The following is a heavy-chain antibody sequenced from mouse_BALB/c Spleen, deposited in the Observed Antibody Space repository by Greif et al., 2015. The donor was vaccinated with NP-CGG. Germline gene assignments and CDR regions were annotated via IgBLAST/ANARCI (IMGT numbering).Heavy chain of an antibody. V-gene: IGHV1-4*01. J-gene: IGHJ1*01. D-gene: IGHD1-1*01. CDR3: ANIYYESYWYFDV. Sequence: VKLQESGAELARPGASVKMSCKASGYTFTSYTMHWVKQRPGQGLEWIGYINPSSGYTNYNQKFKDKATLTADKSSSTAYMQLSSLTSEDSAVYYCANIYYESYWYFDVWGAGTTVTVSS. CDR2: INPSSGYT. CDR1: GYTFTSYT.